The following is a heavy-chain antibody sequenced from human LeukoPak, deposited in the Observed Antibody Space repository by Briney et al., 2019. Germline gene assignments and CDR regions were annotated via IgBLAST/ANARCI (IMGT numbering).Heavy chain of an antibody. CDR3: ARAVIEISSPSWFDP. CDR2: INPNSGGT. D-gene: IGHD2/OR15-2a*01. CDR1: GYTFTGYY. J-gene: IGHJ5*02. Sequence: ASVKVSCKASGYTFTGYYMHWVRQAPGQGLEWMGWINPNSGGTNYAQKFQGRVTMTRDTSISTAYMELSRLRSDDTAVYYCARAVIEISSPSWFDPWGQGTLVTVSS. V-gene: IGHV1-2*02.